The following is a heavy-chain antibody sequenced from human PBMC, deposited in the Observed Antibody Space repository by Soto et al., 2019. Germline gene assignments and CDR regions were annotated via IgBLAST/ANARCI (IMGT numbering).Heavy chain of an antibody. D-gene: IGHD3-22*01. CDR3: ARDPPGYYDSSGYSPFDY. CDR2: INPSGGST. V-gene: IGHV1-46*01. J-gene: IGHJ4*02. Sequence: GQGLEWMGIINPSGGSTSYAQKFQGRVTMTRDTSTSTVYMELSSLRSEDTAVYYCARDPPGYYDSSGYSPFDYWGQGTLVTVSS.